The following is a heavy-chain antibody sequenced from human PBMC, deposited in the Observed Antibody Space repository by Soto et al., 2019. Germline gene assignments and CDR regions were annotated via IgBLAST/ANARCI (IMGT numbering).Heavy chain of an antibody. CDR1: GGSISSYY. CDR3: AKGRTGSYHWFDP. V-gene: IGHV4-59*01. Sequence: PSETLSLTCTVSGGSISSYYWSWIRQPPGRGLEWIGYVSYSGNTNYNPSLKSRVTISIDTSKNQFSLNLSSVTVADTAVYYCAKGRTGSYHWFDPWGQGTLVTVSS. CDR2: VSYSGNT. D-gene: IGHD1-26*01. J-gene: IGHJ5*02.